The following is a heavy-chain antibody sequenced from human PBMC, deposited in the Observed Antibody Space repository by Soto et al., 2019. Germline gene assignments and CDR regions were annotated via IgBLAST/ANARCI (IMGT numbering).Heavy chain of an antibody. CDR1: GYTFTGYY. CDR2: INPNSGGT. D-gene: IGHD6-13*01. Sequence: ASVKVSCKASGYTFTGYYMHWVRQAPGQGLEWMGWINPNSGGTNYAQKLQGRVTMTRDTSISTAYMELSRLRSDDTAVYYCARGRIAAAGTRNWFDPWGQGTLVTVSS. V-gene: IGHV1-2*02. J-gene: IGHJ5*02. CDR3: ARGRIAAAGTRNWFDP.